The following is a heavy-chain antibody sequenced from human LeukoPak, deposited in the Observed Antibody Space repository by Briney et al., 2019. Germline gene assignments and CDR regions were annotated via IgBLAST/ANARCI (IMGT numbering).Heavy chain of an antibody. CDR2: INHSGST. CDR1: GGSFSGYY. Sequence: SETLSLTCAVYGGSFSGYYWSWIRQPPGKGLEWIGEINHSGSTNYNPSLKSRVTISVDTSKNQFSLKLSSVTAADTAVYYCARAQGLRAYYYYGMDVWGQGTTVTVSS. D-gene: IGHD6-25*01. CDR3: ARAQGLRAYYYYGMDV. V-gene: IGHV4-34*01. J-gene: IGHJ6*02.